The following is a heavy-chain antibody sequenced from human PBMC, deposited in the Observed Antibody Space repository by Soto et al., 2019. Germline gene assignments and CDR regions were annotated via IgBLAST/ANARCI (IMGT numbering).Heavy chain of an antibody. CDR3: ARVAGYYYYYGLDV. J-gene: IGHJ6*02. CDR1: GGSISSGGYY. D-gene: IGHD6-19*01. V-gene: IGHV4-31*03. Sequence: QVQLQESGPGLVQPSQTLSLTCSVSGGSISSGGYYWTWIRQHPGKGLEWIGYISYSGSPYYNPSLMSRVIISVDTSKNQFSLKLSSVTAADTAVYYCARVAGYYYYYGLDVWGQGTTVTVSS. CDR2: ISYSGSP.